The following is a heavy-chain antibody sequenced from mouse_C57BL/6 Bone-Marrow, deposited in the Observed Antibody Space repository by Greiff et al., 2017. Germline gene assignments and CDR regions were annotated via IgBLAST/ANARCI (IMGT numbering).Heavy chain of an antibody. CDR2: IYPGSGNT. CDR1: GYTFTDYY. D-gene: IGHD1-1*01. J-gene: IGHJ3*01. V-gene: IGHV1-76*01. Sequence: QVHVKQSGAELVRPGASVKLSCKASGYTFTDYYINWVKQRPGQGLEWIARIYPGSGNTYYNEKFKGKATLTAEKSSSTAYMQLSSLTSEDSAVYFCARIPHYYGSSHWGQGTLVTVSA. CDR3: ARIPHYYGSSH.